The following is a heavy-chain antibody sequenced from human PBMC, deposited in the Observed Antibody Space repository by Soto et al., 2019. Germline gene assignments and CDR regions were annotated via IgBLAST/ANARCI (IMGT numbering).Heavy chain of an antibody. D-gene: IGHD6-6*01. CDR3: ARSSITPRLFMYPFDY. Sequence: QLQLQESGPGLVKPSETLSLTCTVSGGSITSSSHYWGWIRQPPGKGLECIGNIYYDGTTYYNPSLKSRVTISLATSMNQFSLRLNSVTAADTAVYYCARSSITPRLFMYPFDYWGQGTLVTVSS. J-gene: IGHJ4*02. V-gene: IGHV4-39*01. CDR1: GGSITSSSHY. CDR2: IYYDGTT.